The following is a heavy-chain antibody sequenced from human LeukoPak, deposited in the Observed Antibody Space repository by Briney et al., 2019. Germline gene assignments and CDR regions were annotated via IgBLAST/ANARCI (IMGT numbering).Heavy chain of an antibody. CDR2: IRYDGTNR. D-gene: IGHD2-21*01. Sequence: GGSLRLACAASGFTFSNYGIYWVRQAPGKGLEWVAFIRYDGTNRYYADSVKGRFTISRDNSKNTLYLQMNSLRAEDTAVYYCAKTPLAYCGGDCYSRWGQGTLVTVSS. CDR1: GFTFSNYG. V-gene: IGHV3-30*02. J-gene: IGHJ4*02. CDR3: AKTPLAYCGGDCYSR.